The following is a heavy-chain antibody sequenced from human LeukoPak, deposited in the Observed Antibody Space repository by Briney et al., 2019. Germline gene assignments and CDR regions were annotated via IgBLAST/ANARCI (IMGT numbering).Heavy chain of an antibody. V-gene: IGHV3-23*01. CDR1: GFTFSSYA. Sequence: PGGSLRLSCAASGFTFSSYAMSWVRQAPGKGLEWVSAISGSGGSTYYADSVKGRFTISRDNSKNTLYLQMNSLRAEDTAVYYCAKMNELLVRHATVDYWGQGTLVTVSS. CDR3: AKMNELLVRHATVDY. J-gene: IGHJ4*02. D-gene: IGHD6-19*01. CDR2: ISGSGGST.